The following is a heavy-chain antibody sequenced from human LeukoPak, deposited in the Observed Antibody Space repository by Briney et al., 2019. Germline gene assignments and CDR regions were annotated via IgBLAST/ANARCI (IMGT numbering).Heavy chain of an antibody. D-gene: IGHD3-22*01. V-gene: IGHV3-23*01. Sequence: PGGSLRLSCAASGFTFSSYAMSWVRQAPGKGLEWVSAISGSGGSTYYADSVKGRFTISRDNSKNTLYLQMNSLRAEDTAVYYCARAADYYDSSGYYYQGYWGQGTLVTVSS. CDR1: GFTFSSYA. CDR3: ARAADYYDSSGYYYQGY. CDR2: ISGSGGST. J-gene: IGHJ4*02.